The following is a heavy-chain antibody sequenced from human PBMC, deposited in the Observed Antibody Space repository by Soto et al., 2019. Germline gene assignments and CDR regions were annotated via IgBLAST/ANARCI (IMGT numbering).Heavy chain of an antibody. CDR1: GYTFNSYD. CDR2: MNPNSGDT. V-gene: IGHV1-8*01. CDR3: TRVPPRAFGMDY. Sequence: QVQLVQSGAEVKKPGASVKVSCKASGYTFNSYDIYWVRQASGQGLEWMGWMNPNSGDTGYPQKFQGRVTMSRNTSITTAYMELSSLTSEDTAVYYCTRVPPRAFGMDYWGPGTLVTVS. J-gene: IGHJ4*02. D-gene: IGHD1-20*01.